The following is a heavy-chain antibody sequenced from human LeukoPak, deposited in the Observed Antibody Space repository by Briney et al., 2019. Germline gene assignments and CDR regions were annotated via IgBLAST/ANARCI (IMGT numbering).Heavy chain of an antibody. J-gene: IGHJ4*02. CDR1: GYTFTSYD. D-gene: IGHD3-10*01. CDR3: ALNGWFGELYGDY. CDR2: MNPNSGNT. V-gene: IGHV1-8*01. Sequence: ASMKVSCKASGYTFTSYDINWVRQATGQGLEWMGWMNPNSGNTGYAQKFQGRVTMTRNTSISTAYMELSSLRSEDTAVYYCALNGWFGELYGDYWGQGTLVTVSS.